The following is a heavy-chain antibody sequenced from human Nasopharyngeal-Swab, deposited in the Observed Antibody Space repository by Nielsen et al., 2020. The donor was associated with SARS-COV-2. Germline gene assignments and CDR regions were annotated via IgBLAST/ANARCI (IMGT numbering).Heavy chain of an antibody. Sequence: GESLKISCAASGFTFSSYAMHWVRPAPGKGLEWVAVISYDGSNKYYADSVKGRFTISRDNSKNTLYLQMNSLRAEDTAVYYCARELVPGYYGMDVWGQGTTVTVSS. D-gene: IGHD6-13*01. V-gene: IGHV3-30*04. CDR2: ISYDGSNK. CDR3: ARELVPGYYGMDV. CDR1: GFTFSSYA. J-gene: IGHJ6*02.